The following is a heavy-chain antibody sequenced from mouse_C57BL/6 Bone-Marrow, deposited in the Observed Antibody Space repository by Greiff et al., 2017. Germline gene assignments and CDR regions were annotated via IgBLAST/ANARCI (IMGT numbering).Heavy chain of an antibody. CDR2: ISSGGSYT. D-gene: IGHD1-1*01. V-gene: IGHV5-6*01. J-gene: IGHJ4*01. CDR1: GFTFSSYG. Sequence: EVQLVESGGDLVKPGGSLKLSCAASGFTFSSYGMSWVRQTPDKRLEWVATISSGGSYTYYPDSVKGRFPISRDNARNPLYLQMSSLKSEDTVMXCCARAVYDYYAMDDWGKGTSVTVSS. CDR3: ARAVYDYYAMDD.